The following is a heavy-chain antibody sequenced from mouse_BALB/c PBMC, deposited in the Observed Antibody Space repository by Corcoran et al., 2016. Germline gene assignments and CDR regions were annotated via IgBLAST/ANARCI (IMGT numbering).Heavy chain of an antibody. CDR3: ARGNELGRFAY. CDR2: INPNNGGT. V-gene: IGHV1-18*01. Sequence: LLQQSGHELVKPGASVKIPCKASGYTFTDYNIDWVKQSHGKSREWIGDINPNNGGTIYNQKFKGKATLTVVKSSSTAYMELRSLTSEDTAVYDCARGNELGRFAYWGQGTLVTVSA. D-gene: IGHD4-1*01. J-gene: IGHJ3*01. CDR1: GYTFTDYN.